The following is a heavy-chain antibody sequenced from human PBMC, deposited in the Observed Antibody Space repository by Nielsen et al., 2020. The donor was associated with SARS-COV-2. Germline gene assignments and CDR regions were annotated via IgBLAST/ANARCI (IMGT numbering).Heavy chain of an antibody. CDR3: ASTATNSGYDYFYYYYGMDV. V-gene: IGHV3-21*01. J-gene: IGHJ6*02. CDR2: ISSSSSYI. Sequence: WIRQPPGKGLEWVSSISSSSSYIYYADSVKGRFTISRDNAKNSLYLQMNSLRAEDTAVYYCASTATNSGYDYFYYYYGMDVWGQGTTVTVSS. D-gene: IGHD5-12*01.